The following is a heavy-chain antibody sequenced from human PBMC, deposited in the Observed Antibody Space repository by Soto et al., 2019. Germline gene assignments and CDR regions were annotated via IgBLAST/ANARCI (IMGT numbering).Heavy chain of an antibody. CDR3: ATDPYARDC. D-gene: IGHD2-2*01. CDR1: GFIFSNAW. CDR2: IKSNADGGTK. J-gene: IGHJ4*02. V-gene: IGHV3-15*07. Sequence: EVQLVESGGGLVKPGGSLRLSCAASGFIFSNAWMNWVRQATGKGLEWVGHIKSNADGGTKDYAAPVKGRFTISRDDSKNTLYLQMNSLKTEDTAVYYCATDPYARDCWGQGTLVTVSS.